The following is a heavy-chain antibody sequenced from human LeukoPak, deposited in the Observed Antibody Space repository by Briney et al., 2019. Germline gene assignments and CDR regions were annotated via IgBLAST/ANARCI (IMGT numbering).Heavy chain of an antibody. CDR1: GLTFSSYW. D-gene: IGHD2-21*02. CDR3: AITIVVVTASRESYFDY. V-gene: IGHV4-39*01. J-gene: IGHJ4*02. Sequence: GSLRLSCAASGLTFSSYWMSWVRQPPGKGLEWIGSIYYSGSTYYNPSLKSRVTISVDTSKNQFSLKLSSVTAADTAVYYCAITIVVVTASRESYFDYWGQGTLVTVSS. CDR2: IYYSGST.